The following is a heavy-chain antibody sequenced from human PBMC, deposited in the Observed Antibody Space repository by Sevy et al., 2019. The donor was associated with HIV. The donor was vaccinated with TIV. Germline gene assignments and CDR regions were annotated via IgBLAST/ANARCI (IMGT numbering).Heavy chain of an antibody. CDR3: ARGQWEHPY. J-gene: IGHJ4*02. D-gene: IGHD1-26*01. V-gene: IGHV4-34*01. Sequence: SETLSLTWAVYGGSFSGYYWSWIRQPPGKGLVWIGEIIPSGITNYNPSLKSRVTISIDTSKNQFSLKVKSVTAADTAIYYCARGQWEHPYWGQGTQVTVSS. CDR2: IIPSGIT. CDR1: GGSFSGYY.